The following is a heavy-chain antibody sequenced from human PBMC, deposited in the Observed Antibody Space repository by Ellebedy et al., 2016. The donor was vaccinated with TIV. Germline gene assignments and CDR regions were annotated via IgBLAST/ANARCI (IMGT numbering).Heavy chain of an antibody. CDR2: IIPIFGTA. V-gene: IGHV1-69*13. D-gene: IGHD5-18*01. J-gene: IGHJ4*02. CDR1: GGTFSSYA. Sequence: AASVKVSCKASGGTFSSYAISWVRQAPGQGLEWMGGIIPIFGTANYAQKFQGRVTITADESTSTAYMELSSLRSEDTAVYYCARLRGYSYGPFDYWGQGTLVTVSS. CDR3: ARLRGYSYGPFDY.